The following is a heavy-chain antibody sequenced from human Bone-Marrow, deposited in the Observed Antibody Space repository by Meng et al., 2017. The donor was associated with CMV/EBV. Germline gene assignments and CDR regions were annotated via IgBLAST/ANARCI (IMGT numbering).Heavy chain of an antibody. Sequence: SETLSLTCTVSGGSIKNYYWTWIRQPPGKGLEWIGYVYFSGTTNYNPSLKSRVTISVDTSKNQFSLKLSSVTAADTAVYYCARDLAYSSSHYYYGMDVWGQGTTVTVSS. J-gene: IGHJ6*02. CDR1: GGSIKNYY. D-gene: IGHD6-6*01. V-gene: IGHV4-59*01. CDR3: ARDLAYSSSHYYYGMDV. CDR2: VYFSGTT.